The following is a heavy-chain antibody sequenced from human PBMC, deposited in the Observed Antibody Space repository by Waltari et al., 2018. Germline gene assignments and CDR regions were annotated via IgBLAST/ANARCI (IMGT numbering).Heavy chain of an antibody. J-gene: IGHJ3*01. D-gene: IGHD6-13*01. V-gene: IGHV3-9*01. CDR2: ISWNSGSI. Sequence: EVQLVESGGGLVQPGSSLRLSCAPSGFTFPVYAMHWARQAPGKGLECVSGISWNSGSIGYADSVKGRFTISRDNAKNSLYLQMNSLRAEDTALYYCAKDPGRNSSSWGQGTMVTVSS. CDR3: AKDPGRNSSS. CDR1: GFTFPVYA.